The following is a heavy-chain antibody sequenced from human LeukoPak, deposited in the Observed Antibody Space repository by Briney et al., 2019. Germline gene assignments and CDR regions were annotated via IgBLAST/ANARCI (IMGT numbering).Heavy chain of an antibody. D-gene: IGHD2/OR15-2a*01. Sequence: SETLSLTCAVSGGSISSGGYSWSWIRQPPGKGLEWIGYIYHSGSTYYNPSLKSRVTISVDTSKNQFSLKLSSVTAADTAVYYCARGRISGTRLWGQGTMVTVSS. V-gene: IGHV4-30-2*01. CDR3: ARGRISGTRL. CDR2: IYHSGST. CDR1: GGSISSGGYS. J-gene: IGHJ3*01.